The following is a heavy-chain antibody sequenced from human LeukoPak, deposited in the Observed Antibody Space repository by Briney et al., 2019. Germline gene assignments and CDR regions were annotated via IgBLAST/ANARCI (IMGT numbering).Heavy chain of an antibody. D-gene: IGHD3-10*01. CDR3: ARTTMVRGTYYMDV. CDR1: GYSISSGHY. J-gene: IGHJ6*03. Sequence: SETLSLTCTVSGYSISSGHYWAWIRQPPGKGLEWIGSIYHSGSTDYNPALKSRVTISVDTSKNQFSLKLSSVTAADTAVYYCARTTMVRGTYYMDVWGKGTTVTISS. CDR2: IYHSGST. V-gene: IGHV4-38-2*02.